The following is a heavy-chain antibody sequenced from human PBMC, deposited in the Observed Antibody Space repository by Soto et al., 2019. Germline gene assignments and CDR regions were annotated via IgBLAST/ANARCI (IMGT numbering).Heavy chain of an antibody. CDR3: AKYGFGDQQLVRHFQH. D-gene: IGHD6-13*01. V-gene: IGHV3-23*01. Sequence: GGSLRLSCAASGFTFSSYAMSWVRQAPGKGLEWVSAISGSGGITYYADSVKGRFTISRDNSKNTLYLQMNSLRAEDTAVYYCAKYGFGDQQLVRHFQHWGQGTLVTVSS. CDR2: ISGSGGIT. CDR1: GFTFSSYA. J-gene: IGHJ1*01.